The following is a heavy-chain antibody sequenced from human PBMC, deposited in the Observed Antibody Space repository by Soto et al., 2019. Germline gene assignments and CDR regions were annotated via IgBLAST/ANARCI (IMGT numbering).Heavy chain of an antibody. V-gene: IGHV4-31*03. CDR2: IYYSGST. CDR1: GGSISSGGYY. J-gene: IGHJ4*02. Sequence: TSETLSLTCTVSGGSISSGGYYWGWIRQHPGKGLEWIGYIYYSGSTNYNPSLKSRVTISVDTSKDQFSLKLSSVTAADTAVYYCARGPSSPTVTIDYWGQGTLVTVSS. CDR3: ARGPSSPTVTIDY. D-gene: IGHD4-17*01.